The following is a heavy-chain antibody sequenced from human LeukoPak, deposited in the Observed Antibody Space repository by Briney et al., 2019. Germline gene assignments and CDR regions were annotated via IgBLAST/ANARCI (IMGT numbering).Heavy chain of an antibody. CDR1: GFTVITND. D-gene: IGHD1-14*01. CDR2: LYSDGNT. J-gene: IGHJ4*02. V-gene: IGHV3-53*01. CDR3: ARGVEPLAANTLAY. Sequence: GGSLRLSCAASGFTVITNDMTWVRQAPGKGLEWVSVLYSDGNTKYADSVQGRFTISRDNSKNTLYLEVNSLSPDDTAVYYCARGVEPLAANTLAYWGQGTLVTVSS.